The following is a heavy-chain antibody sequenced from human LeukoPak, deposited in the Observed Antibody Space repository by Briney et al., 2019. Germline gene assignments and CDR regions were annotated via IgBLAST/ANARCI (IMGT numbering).Heavy chain of an antibody. CDR3: AREFHY. CDR2: IYSSGTT. CDR1: RGSLSSAAYY. Sequence: PSETLSLTCTDSRGSLSSAAYYWTWIRQPAGKGLEWIGRIYSSGTTNYNPSLKSRLTISLYTSKNQFSLKLNFVTAADTAIYYCAREFHYWGQGTLVTVSS. V-gene: IGHV4-61*02. J-gene: IGHJ4*02.